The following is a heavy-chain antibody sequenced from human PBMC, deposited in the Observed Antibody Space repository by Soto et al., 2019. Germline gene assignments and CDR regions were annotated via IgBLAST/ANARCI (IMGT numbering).Heavy chain of an antibody. CDR2: MYHSGSA. CDR3: AREGDSSSFFDY. Sequence: SETLSLTCAVSSGSISSTHWWSWVRQPPGKGLEWIGQMYHSGSANYNPSLNSRVTMSVDKSENQFSLRLSSVTAADTAVYYCAREGDSSSFFDYWGQGTLVTVSS. CDR1: SGSISSTHW. J-gene: IGHJ4*02. V-gene: IGHV4-4*02. D-gene: IGHD6-6*01.